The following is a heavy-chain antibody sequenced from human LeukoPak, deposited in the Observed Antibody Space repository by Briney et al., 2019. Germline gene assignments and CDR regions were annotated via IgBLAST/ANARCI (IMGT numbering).Heavy chain of an antibody. CDR3: AKVQRYQLLRGYFDY. J-gene: IGHJ4*02. CDR2: ISYDGSNK. CDR1: GFTFSSYG. D-gene: IGHD2-2*01. V-gene: IGHV3-30*18. Sequence: GGSLRLSCAASGFTFSSYGMHWVRQAPGKGLEWVAVISYDGSNKYYADSVKGRFTISRDNSKNTLYLQMNSLRAEDTAVYYCAKVQRYQLLRGYFDYWGREPWSPSPQ.